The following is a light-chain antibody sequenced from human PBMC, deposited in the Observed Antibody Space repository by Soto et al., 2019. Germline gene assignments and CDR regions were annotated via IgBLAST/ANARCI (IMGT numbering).Light chain of an antibody. V-gene: IGKV3-15*01. Sequence: EIVMTQSPATLSVSPGERATLSCRASQSISSNLAWYQQKPGQAPRLLIYGASTRATGIPATFSGSGSGTEFPLTISSLQSEDFAVYYCQQYNNWQFTFGPGTKVDIK. CDR2: GAS. CDR1: QSISSN. CDR3: QQYNNWQFT. J-gene: IGKJ3*01.